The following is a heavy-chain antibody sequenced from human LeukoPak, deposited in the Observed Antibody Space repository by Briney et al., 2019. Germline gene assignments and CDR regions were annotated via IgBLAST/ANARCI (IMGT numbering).Heavy chain of an antibody. CDR1: GYSISSGYY. V-gene: IGHV4-38-2*01. D-gene: IGHD6-13*01. CDR3: ARVGTAAAGSYYFDY. CDR2: IYHSGST. Sequence: MTSETLSLTCAVSGYSISSGYYWGWIRQPPGKGLEWIGSIYHSGSTYYNPSLKGRVTISVDTSKNQFSLKLSSVTAADTAVYYCARVGTAAAGSYYFDYWGQGTLVTVSS. J-gene: IGHJ4*02.